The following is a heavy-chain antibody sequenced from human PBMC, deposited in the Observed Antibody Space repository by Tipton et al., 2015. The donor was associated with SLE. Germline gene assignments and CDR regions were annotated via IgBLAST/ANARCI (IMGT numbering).Heavy chain of an antibody. J-gene: IGHJ2*01. CDR2: LSWNSGSI. CDR3: VRSGVLYWYFDL. Sequence: SLRLSCEASGFPFDGFAMHWVRQAPGKGLEWVSGLSWNSGSIGYADSVKGRFTIPRDNAKNSLYLQMNSLRPEDTALYYCVRSGVLYWYFDLWGRGTLVTVSS. V-gene: IGHV3-9*01. D-gene: IGHD2-8*01. CDR1: GFPFDGFA.